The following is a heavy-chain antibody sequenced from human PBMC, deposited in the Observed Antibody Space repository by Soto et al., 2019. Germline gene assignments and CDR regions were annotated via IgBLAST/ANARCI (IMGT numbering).Heavy chain of an antibody. CDR3: ARSSPQDGMDV. D-gene: IGHD6-13*01. CDR1: GGSISSGGYS. J-gene: IGHJ6*02. CDR2: IYHSGST. Sequence: SETLSLTCAVSGGSISSGGYSWSWIRQPPGKGLEWIGYIYHSGSTYYNPSLKSRVTISVDRSKNQFSLKLSSVTAADTAVYYCARSSPQDGMDVWGQGTTVTVSS. V-gene: IGHV4-30-2*01.